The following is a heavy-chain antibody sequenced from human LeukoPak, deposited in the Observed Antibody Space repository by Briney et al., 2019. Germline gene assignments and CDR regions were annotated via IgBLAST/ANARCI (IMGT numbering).Heavy chain of an antibody. J-gene: IGHJ4*02. V-gene: IGHV4-59*11. CDR2: IYYSGST. CDR1: GGSISSHY. CDR3: ARGRYSGCDY. Sequence: SETLSLTCTVSGGSISSHYWSWIRQPPGKGLEWIGYIYYSGSTNYNPSLKSRVTISVDTSKNQFSLKLSSVTAADTAVYYCARGRYSGCDYWGQGTLVTVSS. D-gene: IGHD5-12*01.